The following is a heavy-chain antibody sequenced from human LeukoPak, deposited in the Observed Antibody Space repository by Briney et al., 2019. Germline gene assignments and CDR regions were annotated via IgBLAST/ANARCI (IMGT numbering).Heavy chain of an antibody. CDR1: GYTFTGYY. Sequence: GASVTVSCKASGYTFTGYYIHWVRQAPGQGLEWMGWINPNSGGTTYAQKFQGRVTMTRDTSISTAYMELSRLTSDDTAVYYCARDAIVRDYSNSDYWGQGTLVTVSS. CDR2: INPNSGGT. D-gene: IGHD4-11*01. J-gene: IGHJ4*02. CDR3: ARDAIVRDYSNSDY. V-gene: IGHV1-2*02.